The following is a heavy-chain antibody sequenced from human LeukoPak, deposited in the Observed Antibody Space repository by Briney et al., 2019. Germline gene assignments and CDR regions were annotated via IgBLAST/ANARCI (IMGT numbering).Heavy chain of an antibody. V-gene: IGHV1-8*03. J-gene: IGHJ5*02. CDR3: ARYYGSGSYDWFDP. CDR2: MNPNSGNT. CDR1: GYTFTSYD. Sequence: ASVKVSCKASGYTFTSYDINWVRQATGQGLEWMGWMNPNSGNTGYAQKFQGRVTITRNTSISTAYMELSSLRSEDTAVYYCARYYGSGSYDWFDPWGQGTLVIVSS. D-gene: IGHD3-10*01.